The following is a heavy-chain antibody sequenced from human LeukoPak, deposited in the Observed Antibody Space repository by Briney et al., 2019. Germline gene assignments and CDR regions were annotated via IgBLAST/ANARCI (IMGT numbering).Heavy chain of an antibody. D-gene: IGHD3-22*01. CDR3: ARGNDYYETFIDY. CDR1: GFTVSSNH. J-gene: IGHJ4*02. V-gene: IGHV3-53*01. CDR2: IYSGGST. Sequence: GGSLRLSCAASGFTVSSNHMTWVRQAPGKGLEWVSVIYSGGSTYYADSVKGRFTISRDNSKNTLYLQMNSLRAEDTAVYYCARGNDYYETFIDYWGQGTLVTVSS.